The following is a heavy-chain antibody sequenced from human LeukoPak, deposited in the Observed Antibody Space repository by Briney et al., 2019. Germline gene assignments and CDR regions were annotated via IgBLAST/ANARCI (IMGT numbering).Heavy chain of an antibody. CDR1: GGSISSYY. CDR2: IYYSGST. D-gene: IGHD3-10*01. Sequence: PSETLSLTCTVSGGSISSYYWSWIRQPPGKGLEWIGYIYYSGSTNYNPSLKSRVTISVDTSKNQFSLKLSSVTAADTAVYYCARFKGPRGFGELLHSFYYFDYWGQGTLVTVSS. J-gene: IGHJ4*02. CDR3: ARFKGPRGFGELLHSFYYFDY. V-gene: IGHV4-59*01.